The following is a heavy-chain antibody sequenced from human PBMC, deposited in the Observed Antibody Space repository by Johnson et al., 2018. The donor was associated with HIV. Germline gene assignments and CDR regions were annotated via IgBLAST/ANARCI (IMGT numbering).Heavy chain of an antibody. CDR1: GFTFDEYG. CDR3: AKGFRGMTTVTINTFDI. Sequence: VQLVESGGGVVRPGGSLRVSCTASGFTFDEYGMSWVRQAPGKGLEWVANIKQDGSEKYYVDSVKGRFTISRDDAKNSLYLQMNSVRSDDTALYYCAKGFRGMTTVTINTFDIWGRGTLVTVSS. CDR2: IKQDGSEK. V-gene: IGHV3-7*03. J-gene: IGHJ3*02. D-gene: IGHD4-17*01.